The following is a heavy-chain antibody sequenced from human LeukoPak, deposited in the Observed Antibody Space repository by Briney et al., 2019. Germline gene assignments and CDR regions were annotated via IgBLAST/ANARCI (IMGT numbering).Heavy chain of an antibody. D-gene: IGHD3-3*01. CDR3: ARADYDFWSGYPDIYYMDV. J-gene: IGHJ6*03. Sequence: ASVKVSCKASGGTFSSYAISWVRQAPGQGLEWMGRIIPIFGTANYAQKLQGRVTITTDESTSTAYMELSSLRSEDTAVYYCARADYDFWSGYPDIYYMDVWGKGTTVTVSS. CDR1: GGTFSSYA. V-gene: IGHV1-69*05. CDR2: IIPIFGTA.